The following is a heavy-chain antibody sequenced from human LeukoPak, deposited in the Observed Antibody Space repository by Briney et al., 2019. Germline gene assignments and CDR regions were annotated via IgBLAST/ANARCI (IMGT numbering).Heavy chain of an antibody. CDR1: GFTFSDYY. CDR3: ASGPEYSSSWYFDY. D-gene: IGHD6-13*01. V-gene: IGHV3-11*04. J-gene: IGHJ4*02. Sequence: GGSLRLSCAASGFTFSDYYMSWIRQAPGKGLEWVSYISSSGSTIYYADSVKGRFTISRDNAKNSLYLQMNSLRAEDTAVYYCASGPEYSSSWYFDYWGQGTLVTVSS. CDR2: ISSSGSTI.